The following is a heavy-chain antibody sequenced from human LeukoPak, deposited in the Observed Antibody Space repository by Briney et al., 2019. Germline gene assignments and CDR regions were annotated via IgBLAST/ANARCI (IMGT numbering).Heavy chain of an antibody. D-gene: IGHD2-8*02. CDR2: ISGSGGST. CDR3: AKDRVLLDAFDI. Sequence: GGSWRLSCAASGFTFSNNAMSWVHQAPGKGLEWVSGISGSGGSTCYADSVKGRFTISRDNSKNTLYLQMNSLRAEDTAVYYCAKDRVLLDAFDIWGQGTMVTVSS. V-gene: IGHV3-23*01. J-gene: IGHJ3*02. CDR1: GFTFSNNA.